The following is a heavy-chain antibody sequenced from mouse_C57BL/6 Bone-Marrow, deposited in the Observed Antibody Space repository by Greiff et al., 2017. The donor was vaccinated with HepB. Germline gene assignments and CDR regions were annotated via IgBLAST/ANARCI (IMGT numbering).Heavy chain of an antibody. J-gene: IGHJ4*01. V-gene: IGHV1-59*01. D-gene: IGHD2-5*01. CDR3: ASPPLYSNLGMDY. Sequence: QVQLQQPGAELVRPGTSVKLSCKASGYTFTSYWMHWVKQRPGQGLEWIGVIDPSDSYTNYNQKFKGKATLTVDTSSSTAYMQLSSLTSEDSAVYYCASPPLYSNLGMDYWGQGTSVTVSS. CDR2: IDPSDSYT. CDR1: GYTFTSYW.